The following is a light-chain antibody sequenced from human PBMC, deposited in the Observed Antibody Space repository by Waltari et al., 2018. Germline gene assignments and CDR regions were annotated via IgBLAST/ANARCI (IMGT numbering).Light chain of an antibody. CDR3: QSYDSSLSGYV. J-gene: IGLJ1*01. CDR2: GNS. Sequence: QSVLTQPPSVSGAPGQRVTISCTGSSPNIGAGYDVHWYQQLPGTAPKLLTYGNSNRPSGVPDRFSGSKSGTSASLAITGLQAEDEADYYCQSYDSSLSGYVFGTATKVTVL. V-gene: IGLV1-40*01. CDR1: SPNIGAGYD.